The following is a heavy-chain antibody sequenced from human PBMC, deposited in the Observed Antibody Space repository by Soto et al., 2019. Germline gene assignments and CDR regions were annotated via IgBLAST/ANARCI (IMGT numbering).Heavy chain of an antibody. CDR1: GYTFTGYY. Sequence: GASVKVSCKASGYTFTGYYMHWVRQAPGQGLEWMGWINPNSGGTNYAQKFQGWVTMTRDTSISTAYMELSRLRSDDTAVYYCARARYCTNGVCYFYLDYWGQGTLVTVSS. CDR2: INPNSGGT. V-gene: IGHV1-2*04. J-gene: IGHJ4*02. D-gene: IGHD2-8*01. CDR3: ARARYCTNGVCYFYLDY.